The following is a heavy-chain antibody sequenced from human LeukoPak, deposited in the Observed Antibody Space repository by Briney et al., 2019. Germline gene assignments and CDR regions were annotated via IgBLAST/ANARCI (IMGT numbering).Heavy chain of an antibody. CDR2: IYYSGST. D-gene: IGHD3-10*01. Sequence: PSQTLSLTCTVSGGSISSGDYYWSWIRQPPGKGLEWIGYIYYSGSTYYNPSLKSRVTISVDTSKNQFSPKLSSVTAADTAVYYCARERRSITMVRGVIGPVWGQGTLVIVSS. J-gene: IGHJ4*02. V-gene: IGHV4-30-4*08. CDR3: ARERRSITMVRGVIGPV. CDR1: GGSISSGDYY.